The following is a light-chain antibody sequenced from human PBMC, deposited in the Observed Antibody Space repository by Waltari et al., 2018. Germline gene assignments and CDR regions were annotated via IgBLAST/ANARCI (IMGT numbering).Light chain of an antibody. J-gene: IGLJ2*01. CDR3: ATWDARLTAVL. Sequence: QSVLTQPPSASGTPGQRVTISCSGSNSNIGSSTVNWYQRVPGTAPKLLIYSNDQRPSGVPDRFSGSKSGTSASLAISGLHSEDEADYYCATWDARLTAVLFGGGTNVTVL. CDR2: SND. CDR1: NSNIGSST. V-gene: IGLV1-44*01.